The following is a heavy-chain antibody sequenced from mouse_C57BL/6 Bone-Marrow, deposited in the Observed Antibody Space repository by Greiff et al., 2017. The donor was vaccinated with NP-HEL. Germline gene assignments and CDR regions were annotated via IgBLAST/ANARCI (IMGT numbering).Heavy chain of an antibody. CDR3: ARHGYSWFAY. CDR2: IHPNSGST. Sequence: QVQLQQSGAELVKPGASVKLSCKASGYTFTSYWMHWVKQRPGQGLEWIGMIHPNSGSTNYNEKFKSKATLTVDKSSSTAYMQLSSLTSEDSAVYYCARHGYSWFAYWGQGTLVTVSA. V-gene: IGHV1-64*01. J-gene: IGHJ3*01. CDR1: GYTFTSYW. D-gene: IGHD2-3*01.